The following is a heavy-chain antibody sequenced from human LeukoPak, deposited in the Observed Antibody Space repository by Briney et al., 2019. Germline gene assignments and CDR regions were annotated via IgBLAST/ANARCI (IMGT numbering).Heavy chain of an antibody. Sequence: KSSETLSLTCAVYGGTFSGYYWSWIRQPPGKGLEWIGEINHSGSTNYNPSLKSRVTISVDTSKNQFSLKLSSVTAADTAMYYCARGDNSGTDYYFYGLDVWGQGTTVTVSS. J-gene: IGHJ6*02. CDR3: ARGDNSGTDYYFYGLDV. CDR1: GGTFSGYY. D-gene: IGHD6-19*01. CDR2: INHSGST. V-gene: IGHV4-34*01.